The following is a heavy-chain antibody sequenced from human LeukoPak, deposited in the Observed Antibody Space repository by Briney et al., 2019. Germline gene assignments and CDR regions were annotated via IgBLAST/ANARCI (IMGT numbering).Heavy chain of an antibody. J-gene: IGHJ4*02. CDR3: TSVVVVTAIHGDY. V-gene: IGHV3-73*01. Sequence: GGSLRRSCAASGFTFSGSAMHWVRQASGKGREWGGRIRSKANSYATAYAGSVKGSLTCSRDDSKNTAYLQMNSLTTEDTAVYYSTSVVVVTAIHGDYWGQGTLVTVSS. CDR1: GFTFSGSA. CDR2: IRSKANSYAT. D-gene: IGHD2-21*02.